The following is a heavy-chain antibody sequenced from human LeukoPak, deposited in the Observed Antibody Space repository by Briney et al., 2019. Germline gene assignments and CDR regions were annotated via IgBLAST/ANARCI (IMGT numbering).Heavy chain of an antibody. CDR2: IYYSGST. Sequence: MPSETLSLTCTVSGGSISSYYWSWIRQPPGKGLEWIGYIYYSGSTNYNPSLKSRVTISVDTSKNQFSLKLSSVTAADTAVYYCARQTGYFRYWGQGTLVAVSS. V-gene: IGHV4-59*01. CDR3: ARQTGYFRY. CDR1: GGSISSYY. D-gene: IGHD3-10*01. J-gene: IGHJ1*01.